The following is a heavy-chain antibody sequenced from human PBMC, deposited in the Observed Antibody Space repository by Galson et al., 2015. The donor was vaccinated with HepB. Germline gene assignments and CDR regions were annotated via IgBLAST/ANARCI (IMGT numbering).Heavy chain of an antibody. CDR2: ISYDGSNK. D-gene: IGHD3-9*01. V-gene: IGHV3-30*04. CDR3: ARDGAPSVLRYFDWLSTAETYFDY. J-gene: IGHJ4*02. CDR1: GFTFSSYA. Sequence: SLRLSCAASGFTFSSYAMHWVRQAPGKGLEWVAVISYDGSNKYYADSVKGRFTTSRDNSKNTLYLQMNSLRAEDTAVYYCARDGAPSVLRYFDWLSTAETYFDYWGQGTLVTVSS.